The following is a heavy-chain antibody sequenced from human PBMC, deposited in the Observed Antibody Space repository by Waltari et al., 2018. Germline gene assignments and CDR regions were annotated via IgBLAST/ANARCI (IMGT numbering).Heavy chain of an antibody. CDR2: IYHSGRT. Sequence: QVQLQESGPGLVKPSETLSLTCAVSGYSISSAYYWGCIRQPPGKGLEWIGSIYHSGRTYYNPTHNSRVTISVDTSKNQFYMKLSVVTAADTAVYYGARQGYCSSTSCYVFDYWGQGTLVTVSS. D-gene: IGHD2-2*01. J-gene: IGHJ4*02. V-gene: IGHV4-38-2*01. CDR3: ARQGYCSSTSCYVFDY. CDR1: GYSISSAYY.